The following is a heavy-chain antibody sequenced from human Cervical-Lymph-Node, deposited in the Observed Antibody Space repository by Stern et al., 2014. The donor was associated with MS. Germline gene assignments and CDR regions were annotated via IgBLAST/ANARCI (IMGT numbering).Heavy chain of an antibody. V-gene: IGHV3-33*01. CDR1: GFTFSSYG. CDR3: ARDCKLRYYYYGMDV. CDR2: IWYDGSNK. D-gene: IGHD1-26*01. J-gene: IGHJ6*02. Sequence: DQLVESGGGVVQPGRSLRLSCAASGFTFSSYGMHWVCQAPGKGLEWVAVIWYDGSNKYYADSVKGRFTISRDNSKNTLYLQMNSLRAEDTAVYYCARDCKLRYYYYGMDVWGQGTTVTVSS.